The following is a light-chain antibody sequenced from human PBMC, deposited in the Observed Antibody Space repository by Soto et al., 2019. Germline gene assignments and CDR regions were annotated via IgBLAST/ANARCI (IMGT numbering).Light chain of an antibody. J-gene: IGKJ3*01. CDR1: QSIGSW. Sequence: DIPMTQSPSTLSASVGDRVTITCRASQSIGSWLAWYQQKPGKAPNLLIYDASSLEGGVPSRFSGSGSGTEFTLTISSLQPDDFATYYCQQYNRYSTFGPGTKVDIK. CDR2: DAS. CDR3: QQYNRYST. V-gene: IGKV1-5*01.